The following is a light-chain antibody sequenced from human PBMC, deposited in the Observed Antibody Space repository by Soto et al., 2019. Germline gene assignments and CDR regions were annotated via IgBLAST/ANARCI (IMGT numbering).Light chain of an antibody. V-gene: IGLV4-69*01. CDR2: LNSDGSH. CDR3: QTWGTGTHTV. J-gene: IGLJ7*01. CDR1: SGHSSYA. Sequence: QPVLTQSPSASASLGASVKLTCTLSSGHSSYAIAWHQQQPEKGPRYLMKLNSDGSHSKGDGIPDRFSGSSSGAERYLTISSLQSEDEADYYCQTWGTGTHTVFGGGTQLTFL.